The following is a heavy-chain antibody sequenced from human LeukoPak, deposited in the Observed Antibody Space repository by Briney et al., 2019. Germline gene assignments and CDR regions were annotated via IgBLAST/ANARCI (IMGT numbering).Heavy chain of an antibody. CDR3: VRGRAGGLDY. CDR1: GFTLRHYA. CDR2: LSFDGAHK. D-gene: IGHD3-16*01. V-gene: IGHV3-30*04. J-gene: IGHJ4*02. Sequence: GGSLRLSCAASGFTLRHYAVHWVRQAPGRGLEWVAVLSFDGAHKYYAESVKGRFTISRDNSNNTLFLQMDSLRIEDTALYYCVRGRAGGLDYWGQGTLVTVSS.